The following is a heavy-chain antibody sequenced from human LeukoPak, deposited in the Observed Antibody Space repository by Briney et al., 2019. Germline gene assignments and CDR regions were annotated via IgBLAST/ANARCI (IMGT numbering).Heavy chain of an antibody. D-gene: IGHD6-19*01. CDR1: GGSFSGYY. CDR3: SRDETYSSDWQSNHYYYYMDV. CDR2: INHSGST. V-gene: IGHV4-34*01. Sequence: SETLSLTCAVYGGSFSGYYWGWIRQPPGKGLEWIGEINHSGSTNYNPSLKSRVTISVDTSKNQFSLKLSSVTAADTAVYYCSRDETYSSDWQSNHYYYYMDVWGKGTTVTVSS. J-gene: IGHJ6*03.